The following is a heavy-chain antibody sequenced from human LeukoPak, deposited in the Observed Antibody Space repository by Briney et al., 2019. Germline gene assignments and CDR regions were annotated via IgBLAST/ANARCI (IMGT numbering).Heavy chain of an antibody. CDR2: IYHSGST. V-gene: IGHV4-38-2*02. CDR3: AGDFWGGYYFRD. Sequence: PSETLSLTCSFSGYSISSGYYWGWIRQPPGQGLEWIGNIYHSGSTYYNPSLKSRVTISVDTSKNQFSLKLSSVTAADTAVYYCAGDFWGGYYFRDWGQGTLVTVSS. CDR1: GYSISSGYY. D-gene: IGHD3-3*01. J-gene: IGHJ4*02.